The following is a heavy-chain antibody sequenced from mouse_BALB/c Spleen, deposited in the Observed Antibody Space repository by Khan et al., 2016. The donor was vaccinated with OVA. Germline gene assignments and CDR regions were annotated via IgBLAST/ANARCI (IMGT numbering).Heavy chain of an antibody. Sequence: QVQLKESGPGLVAPSQSLSITCTVSGFSLTSYGVHWVRQPPGKGLEWLGVIWAGGSTNYNSALMSRLSISKDNSKSQVFLKMNSLQTDYTAMYYCARGDGYYEDAMDYWGQGTSVTVSS. CDR3: ARGDGYYEDAMDY. V-gene: IGHV2-9*02. CDR1: GFSLTSYG. J-gene: IGHJ4*01. D-gene: IGHD2-3*01. CDR2: IWAGGST.